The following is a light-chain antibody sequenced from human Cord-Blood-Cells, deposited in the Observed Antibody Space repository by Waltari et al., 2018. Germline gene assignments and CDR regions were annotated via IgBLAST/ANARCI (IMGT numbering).Light chain of an antibody. CDR3: QQSYSTPYT. CDR2: AAS. V-gene: IGKV1-39*01. CDR1: QSISSY. J-gene: IGKJ2*01. Sequence: DIQMTQSPSSLSASVGARLTITCRASQSISSYLNWYQQKPGKAPKLLIYAASSLQRGVPSRFSGSGSGTDFTLTISSLQPEDFATYYCQQSYSTPYTFGQGTKLEIK.